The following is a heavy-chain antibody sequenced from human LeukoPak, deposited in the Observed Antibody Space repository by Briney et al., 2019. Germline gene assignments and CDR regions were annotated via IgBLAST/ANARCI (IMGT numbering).Heavy chain of an antibody. Sequence: ASVKVSCKAPGGTFSSYAISWVRQAPGQGLEWMGRITPIFGIANYAQKFQGRVTITADKSTSTAYMELSSLRSEDTAVYYCAGESHFQLRLLPDYWGQGTLVTVSS. J-gene: IGHJ4*02. CDR1: GGTFSSYA. V-gene: IGHV1-69*04. CDR2: ITPIFGIA. D-gene: IGHD4-17*01. CDR3: AGESHFQLRLLPDY.